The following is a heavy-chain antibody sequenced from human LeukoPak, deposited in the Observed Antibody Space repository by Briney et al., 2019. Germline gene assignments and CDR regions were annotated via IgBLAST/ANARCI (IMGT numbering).Heavy chain of an antibody. CDR2: ISSRSSYI. V-gene: IGHV3-21*01. Sequence: PGGSLRLSCAASGFTFSSYSMNWVRQAPGKGLEWASSISSRSSYIYYADSVKGRFTISRDNAKNSLYLQMNSLRAEDTAVYYCSRALWGYSSSSEVEGFDYWGQGTLVTVSS. CDR1: GFTFSSYS. D-gene: IGHD6-6*01. CDR3: SRALWGYSSSSEVEGFDY. J-gene: IGHJ4*02.